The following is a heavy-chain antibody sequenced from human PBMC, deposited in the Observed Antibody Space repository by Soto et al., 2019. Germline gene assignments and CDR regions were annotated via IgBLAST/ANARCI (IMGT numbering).Heavy chain of an antibody. J-gene: IGHJ3*02. CDR1: GDTFSNYA. Sequence: QVQLVQSGAEVKKPGSSVRVSCKASGDTFSNYAINWVRQAPGQGLEWMGGFIPMFDAANYAQNFRGRVTITAYESTSTAYMELGGLSSEDTAMYYCARKAESYGFDIWGQGTLVTVSS. V-gene: IGHV1-69*01. CDR2: FIPMFDAA. D-gene: IGHD3-10*01. CDR3: ARKAESYGFDI.